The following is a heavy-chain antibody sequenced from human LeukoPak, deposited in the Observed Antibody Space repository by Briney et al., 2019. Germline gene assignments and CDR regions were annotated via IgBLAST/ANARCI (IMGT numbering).Heavy chain of an antibody. D-gene: IGHD4-11*01. Sequence: GGSLRLSCAASGFTFSSYAMSWVRQAPGEGLEWVSAISTNGGSTYFADSVKGRFTITRDNSKNTLSLEMNSLRPEDTAVYYCAKGGLPLDAFDIWGQGTMVTVSS. V-gene: IGHV3-23*01. CDR2: ISTNGGST. CDR3: AKGGLPLDAFDI. CDR1: GFTFSSYA. J-gene: IGHJ3*02.